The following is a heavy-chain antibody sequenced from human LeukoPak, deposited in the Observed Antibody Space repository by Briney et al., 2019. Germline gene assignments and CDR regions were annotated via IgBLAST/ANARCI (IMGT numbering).Heavy chain of an antibody. D-gene: IGHD4-17*01. Sequence: GGSLRLSCAASGFTFSSYGMHWARQAPGKGLEWVAFIRYDGSNKYYADSVKGRFTISRDNSKNTLYLQMKSLRAEDTAVYYCAKDNYDYGDYDGGDYWGQGTLVTVSS. V-gene: IGHV3-30*02. CDR1: GFTFSSYG. J-gene: IGHJ4*02. CDR2: IRYDGSNK. CDR3: AKDNYDYGDYDGGDY.